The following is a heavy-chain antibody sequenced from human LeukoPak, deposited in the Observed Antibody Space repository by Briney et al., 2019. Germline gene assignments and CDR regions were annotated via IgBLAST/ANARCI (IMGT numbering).Heavy chain of an antibody. D-gene: IGHD4-23*01. CDR3: ARDRKLNYGGNPESASDI. CDR1: GYTFTSYG. CDR2: SSAYNGKT. Sequence: ASVKVSCKASGYTFTSYGISWVRQAPGQGLEWMGWSSAYNGKTNYAQKLQGRVTMTTDTSTSTAYMELRSLRSDDTAVYYCARDRKLNYGGNPESASDIWGQGTMVTVSS. V-gene: IGHV1-18*04. J-gene: IGHJ3*02.